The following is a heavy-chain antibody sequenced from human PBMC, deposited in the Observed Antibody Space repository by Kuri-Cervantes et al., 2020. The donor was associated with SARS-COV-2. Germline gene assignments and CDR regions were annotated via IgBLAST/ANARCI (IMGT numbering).Heavy chain of an antibody. J-gene: IGHJ4*02. CDR2: IWYDGSNE. V-gene: IGHV3-30*02. CDR3: AKSSPPYVWGSYRLDY. CDR1: GFTFSSYG. Sequence: GESLKISCAASGFTFSSYGMHWVRQAPGKGLEWVAVIWYDGSNEYYVDSVKGRFTISRDNSKNTLYLQMNSLRAEDTAVYYCAKSSPPYVWGSYRLDYWGQGTLVTVSS. D-gene: IGHD3-16*02.